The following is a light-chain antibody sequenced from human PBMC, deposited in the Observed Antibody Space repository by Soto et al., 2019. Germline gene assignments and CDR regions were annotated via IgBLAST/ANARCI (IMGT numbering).Light chain of an antibody. CDR3: QQINTYPRT. V-gene: IGKV1-9*01. CDR1: QGISSY. Sequence: IQLTQSPSSLSASVGDRVTITCRASQGISSYLAWYQQKPGKAPKLLIYAASSLQSGVPSRFSGSGSGTDFALTINSLQPEDFATYYCQQINTYPRTFGPGTKVDFK. CDR2: AAS. J-gene: IGKJ3*01.